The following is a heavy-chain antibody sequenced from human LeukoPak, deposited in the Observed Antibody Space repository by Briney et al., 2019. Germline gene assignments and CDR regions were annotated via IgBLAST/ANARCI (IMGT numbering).Heavy chain of an antibody. CDR3: ARVWATMVRGAVSSFDY. CDR1: GGSISSYY. V-gene: IGHV4-59*01. Sequence: SETLSLTCTVSGGSISSYYWSWIRQPPGKGLEWIGYIYYSGSTNYNPSLKSRVTISVDTSKNQFSLKLSSVTAADTAVYYCARVWATMVRGAVSSFDYWGQGTLVTVSS. CDR2: IYYSGST. D-gene: IGHD3-10*01. J-gene: IGHJ4*02.